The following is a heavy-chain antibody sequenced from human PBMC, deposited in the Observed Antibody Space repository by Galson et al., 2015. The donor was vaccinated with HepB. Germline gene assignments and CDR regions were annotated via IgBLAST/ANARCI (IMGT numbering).Heavy chain of an antibody. J-gene: IGHJ4*02. CDR1: GYTLTSYD. Sequence: SVKVSCKASGYTLTSYDINWVRQATGQGLEWMGWMNPNSGNTGYAQKFQGRVTMTRNTSISTAYMELSSLRSEDTAVYYCATWGLVVPAAGFDYWGQGTLVTVSS. V-gene: IGHV1-8*01. CDR3: ATWGLVVPAAGFDY. D-gene: IGHD2-2*01. CDR2: MNPNSGNT.